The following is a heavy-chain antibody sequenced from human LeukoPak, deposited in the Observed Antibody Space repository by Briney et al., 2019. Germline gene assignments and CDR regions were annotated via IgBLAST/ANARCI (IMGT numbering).Heavy chain of an antibody. CDR1: GGSIRGYY. V-gene: IGHV4-59*08. Sequence: SETLSVTCTVSGGSIRGYYWSWVRQPPGKGLEWIAYIYYSGSTNYNPSLKSRVTISLDTSKNQLSLKLSSVTAADTAVYYCAVGATHYYMDVWGKGTTVTVSS. CDR2: IYYSGST. J-gene: IGHJ6*03. D-gene: IGHD3-16*01. CDR3: AVGATHYYMDV.